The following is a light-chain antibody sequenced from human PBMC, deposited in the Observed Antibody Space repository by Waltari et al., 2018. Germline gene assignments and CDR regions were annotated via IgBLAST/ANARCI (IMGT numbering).Light chain of an antibody. CDR1: QTVRSSY. CDR2: GAF. J-gene: IGKJ2*01. Sequence: EIVFTQSSGTLSLSSGARAPLSCRASQTVRSSYIAWYQQRPGQAPRLLIHGAFSRATGIPDRLSGSGSRKDFTLTISGLEPDDFAVYFCELYDSSPPGYTLGQGTKLEI. V-gene: IGKV3-20*01. CDR3: ELYDSSPPGYT.